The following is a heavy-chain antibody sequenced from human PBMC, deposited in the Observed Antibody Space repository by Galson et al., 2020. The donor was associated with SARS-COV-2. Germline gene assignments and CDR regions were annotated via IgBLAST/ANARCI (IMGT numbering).Heavy chain of an antibody. CDR1: GGSFSGYY. V-gene: IGHV4-34*01. CDR3: ARGRGVEATVSRYYNKDV. Sequence: SETLSLTCAVYGGSFSGYYWSWIRQPPGKGLEWIGEISHSGSTNYNPSLKSRVTISLDTPKNQFSPNLRSVNATDTDVNYCARGRGVEATVSRYYNKDVWGKGTTVTGSS. J-gene: IGHJ6*03. D-gene: IGHD4-4*01. CDR2: ISHSGST.